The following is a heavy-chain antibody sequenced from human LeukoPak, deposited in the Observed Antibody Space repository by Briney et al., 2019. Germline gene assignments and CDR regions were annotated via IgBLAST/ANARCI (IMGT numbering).Heavy chain of an antibody. Sequence: GASVKVSCKVSGYTLTELSMHWVRQAPGKGLEWMGGFDPEDGETIYAQKFQGRVTMTEDTSTDTAYMELSSLRSEDTAVYYCARVDCGGDCYILYYFDYWGQGTLVTVSS. D-gene: IGHD2-21*01. V-gene: IGHV1-24*01. CDR2: FDPEDGET. CDR3: ARVDCGGDCYILYYFDY. J-gene: IGHJ4*02. CDR1: GYTLTELS.